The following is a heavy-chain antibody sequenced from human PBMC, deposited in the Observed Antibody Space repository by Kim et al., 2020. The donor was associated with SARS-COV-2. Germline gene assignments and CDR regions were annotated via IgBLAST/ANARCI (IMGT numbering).Heavy chain of an antibody. V-gene: IGHV4-34*01. CDR3: ASVRDSSSWYGRDWFDP. CDR2: INHSGST. CDR1: GGSFSGYY. D-gene: IGHD6-13*01. Sequence: SETLSLTCAVYGGSFSGYYWSWIRQPPGKGLEWIGEINHSGSTNYNPSLKSRVTISVDTSKNQFSLKLSSVTAADTAVYYCASVRDSSSWYGRDWFDPWG. J-gene: IGHJ5*02.